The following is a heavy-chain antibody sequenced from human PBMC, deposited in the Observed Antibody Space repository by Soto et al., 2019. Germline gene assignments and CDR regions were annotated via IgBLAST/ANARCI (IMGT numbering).Heavy chain of an antibody. V-gene: IGHV3-21*01. J-gene: IGHJ4*02. D-gene: IGHD6-6*01. CDR1: GFTFSSYS. CDR2: ISSSSSYI. Sequence: PVGSLRLSCAASGFTFSSYSMNWVRQAPGKGLEWVSSISSSSSYIYYADSVKGRFTISRDNAKNSLYLQMNSLRAEDTAVYYCARDGPPPGDSSSMVVSDYWGQGTLVTVS. CDR3: ARDGPPPGDSSSMVVSDY.